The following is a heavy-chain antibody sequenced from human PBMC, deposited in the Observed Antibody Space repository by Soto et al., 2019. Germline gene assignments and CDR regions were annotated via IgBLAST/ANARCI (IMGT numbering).Heavy chain of an antibody. V-gene: IGHV3-23*01. CDR1: GFTFSSYA. CDR2: ISESGDST. CDR3: AKSRIQGWTKGLYDH. D-gene: IGHD5-18*01. J-gene: IGHJ4*02. Sequence: EVQLLDSGGRLVQPGGSLRLSCAASGFTFSSYAMSWVRQAPGKGLKWVSSISESGDSTSYAESVRGRFTISRDDSKNTLYLQMNSLRAEDTAVYSCAKSRIQGWTKGLYDHWGQGTLVTVSS.